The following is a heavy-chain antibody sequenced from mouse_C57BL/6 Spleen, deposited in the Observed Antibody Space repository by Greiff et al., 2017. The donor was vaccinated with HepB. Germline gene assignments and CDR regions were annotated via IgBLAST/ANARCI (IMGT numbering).Heavy chain of an antibody. V-gene: IGHV10-1*01. J-gene: IGHJ4*01. Sequence: EVQRVESGGGLVQPKGSLKLSCAASGFSFNTYAMNWVRQAPGKGLEWVARIRSKSNNYATYYADSVKDRFTISRDDSESMLYLQRNNLKTEDTAMYYCVRLLRNAMDYWGQGTSVTVSS. CDR1: GFSFNTYA. CDR2: IRSKSNNYAT. CDR3: VRLLRNAMDY. D-gene: IGHD1-1*01.